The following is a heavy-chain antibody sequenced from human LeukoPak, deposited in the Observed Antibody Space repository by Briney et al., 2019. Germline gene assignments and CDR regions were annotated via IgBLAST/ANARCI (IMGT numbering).Heavy chain of an antibody. Sequence: PGGSLRPSCAASGFTFSSYEMNWVRQAPGKGLEWVSSISSSGDSTFYADPVKDRFTISRDNSRNTLYLQMSRLRAEDTAIYYCAKDRPNYHESNGHYYRPNGDYWGQGTLVTVSS. CDR2: ISSSGDST. CDR1: GFTFSSYE. D-gene: IGHD3-22*01. J-gene: IGHJ4*02. CDR3: AKDRPNYHESNGHYYRPNGDY. V-gene: IGHV3-23*01.